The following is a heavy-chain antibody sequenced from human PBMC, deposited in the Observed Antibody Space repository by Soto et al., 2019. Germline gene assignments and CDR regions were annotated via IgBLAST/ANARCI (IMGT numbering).Heavy chain of an antibody. CDR2: INAGNGNT. CDR1: GYTFTSYA. J-gene: IGHJ4*02. D-gene: IGHD2-8*01. CDR3: ARIIVLRENSLGY. V-gene: IGHV1-3*01. Sequence: ASVKVSCKASGYTFTSYAMHWVRQAPGQRLEWMGWINAGNGNTKYSQKFQGRVTITRDTSASTAYMELSSLRSEDTAVYYCARIIVLRENSLGYWGQGTLVTVSS.